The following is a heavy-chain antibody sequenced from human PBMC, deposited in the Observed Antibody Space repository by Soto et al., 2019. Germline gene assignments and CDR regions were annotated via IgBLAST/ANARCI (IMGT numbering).Heavy chain of an antibody. CDR3: AREPSLAVAGVVDY. D-gene: IGHD6-19*01. J-gene: IGHJ4*02. V-gene: IGHV1-18*01. CDR2: ISAYNGNT. CDR1: GYTFTSYG. Sequence: GASVKVSCKASGYTFTSYGISWVRQAPGQGLEWMGWISAYNGNTNSAQKLQGRVTMTTDTSTSTAYMELRSLRSDDTAVYYCAREPSLAVAGVVDYWGQGTLVTVSS.